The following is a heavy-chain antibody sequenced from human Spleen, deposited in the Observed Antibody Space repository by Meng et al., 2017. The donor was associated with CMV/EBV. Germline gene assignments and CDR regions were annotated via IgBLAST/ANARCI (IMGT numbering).Heavy chain of an antibody. CDR3: ARPAAPLFYYYGMDV. V-gene: IGHV1-2*02. CDR2: INPNSGDT. J-gene: IGHJ6*02. CDR1: AYTSIGFY. Sequence: VKVPSRPFAYTSIGFYIHWLRQAPGQGLEWLGWINPNSGDTNYALKFQGRVAMTRDTSISTAYMELSRLRSDDTAVYYCARPAAPLFYYYGMDVWGQGTTVTVSS. D-gene: IGHD6-25*01.